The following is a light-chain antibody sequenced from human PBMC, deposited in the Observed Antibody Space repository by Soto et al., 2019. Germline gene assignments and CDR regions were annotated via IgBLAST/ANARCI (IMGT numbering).Light chain of an antibody. CDR1: QSISSK. V-gene: IGKV3-15*01. CDR2: GAS. J-gene: IGKJ1*01. CDR3: QHYNDWRWT. Sequence: EIMMTQSPATLSVSPGEGATLSCRASQSISSKLAWYQQKPGQAPRLLIYGASTRATGVPVRFSGSGYGTEFTLTISSLQSEDLAVYYCQHYNDWRWTFGQGTKVEIK.